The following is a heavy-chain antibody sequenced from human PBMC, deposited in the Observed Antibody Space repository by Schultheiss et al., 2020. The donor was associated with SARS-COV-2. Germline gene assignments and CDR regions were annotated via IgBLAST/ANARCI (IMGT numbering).Heavy chain of an antibody. J-gene: IGHJ3*02. CDR3: AREAADAFDI. Sequence: GGSLRLSCTGSGFNFGDYAMSWFRQAPGKGLEWVSSISSSSSYIYYADSVKGRFTISRDNAKNSLYLQMNSLRAEDTAVYYCAREAADAFDIWGQGTMVTVSS. D-gene: IGHD6-13*01. CDR2: ISSSSSYI. V-gene: IGHV3-21*01. CDR1: GFNFGDYA.